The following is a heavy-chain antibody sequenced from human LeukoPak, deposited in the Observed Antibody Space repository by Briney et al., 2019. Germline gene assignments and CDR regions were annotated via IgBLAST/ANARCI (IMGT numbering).Heavy chain of an antibody. D-gene: IGHD2-2*01. CDR2: ISDSET. V-gene: IGHV3-23*01. J-gene: IGHJ4*02. CDR1: GFTFSSYA. CDR3: ARGGSGTSVLYS. Sequence: PGGSLRLSCAASGFTFSSYAMTWVRQAPGKGLEWVSFISDSETKYADSVKGRFTVSRDNSKNTLYLEMNSLRAEDTAVYYCARGGSGTSVLYSWGQGILVTVS.